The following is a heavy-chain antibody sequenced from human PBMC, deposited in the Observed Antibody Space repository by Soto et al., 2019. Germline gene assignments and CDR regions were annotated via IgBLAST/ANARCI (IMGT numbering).Heavy chain of an antibody. D-gene: IGHD6-13*01. Sequence: GGSLRLSCAASGFTFSSYWMHWVRQAPGKGLLWVSRIKSDGTSTNYADSVKGRFTMSRDNAKNSLYLQMNSLRAEDTAVYFCVREVRYTNSWKPFDYWGQGTLVTVSS. V-gene: IGHV3-74*01. CDR3: VREVRYTNSWKPFDY. J-gene: IGHJ4*02. CDR1: GFTFSSYW. CDR2: IKSDGTST.